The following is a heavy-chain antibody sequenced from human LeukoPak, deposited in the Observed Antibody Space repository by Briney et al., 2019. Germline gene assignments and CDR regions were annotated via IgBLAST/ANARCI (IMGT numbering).Heavy chain of an antibody. CDR1: GGSISSYY. V-gene: IGHV4-4*07. Sequence: SETLSLTCTVSGGSISSYYWSWIRQPAGKGLEWIGRIYTSGSTNYNPSLKSRVTMSVDTSKNQFSLKLSSVTAADTAVYHCASGYYYDSSGYIREGSLDYWGQGTLVTVSS. D-gene: IGHD3-22*01. J-gene: IGHJ4*02. CDR2: IYTSGST. CDR3: ASGYYYDSSGYIREGSLDY.